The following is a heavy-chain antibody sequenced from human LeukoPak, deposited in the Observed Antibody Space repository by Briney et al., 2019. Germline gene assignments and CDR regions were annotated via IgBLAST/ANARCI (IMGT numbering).Heavy chain of an antibody. V-gene: IGHV1-69*01. CDR1: GGTFSSYA. D-gene: IGHD4-17*01. CDR2: IIPIFGTA. CDR3: ARPCGGLAYDYGDYEPFDY. Sequence: ASVKVSCKASGGTFSSYAISWVRQAPGQGLEWMGGIIPIFGTANYAQKFQGRVTITADESTSTAYMELSSLRSEDTAVYYCARPCGGLAYDYGDYEPFDYWGQGTLVTVSS. J-gene: IGHJ4*02.